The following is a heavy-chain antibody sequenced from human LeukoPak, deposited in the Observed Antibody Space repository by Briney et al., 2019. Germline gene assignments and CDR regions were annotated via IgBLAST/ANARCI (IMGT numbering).Heavy chain of an antibody. Sequence: GGSLRLSCAASGFTFSSYAMSCVRQAPGKGLEWVSSISGNTGSIFYADSVKGRFTFSRDNAKNTLYLQTNSMKAEDTAVYYSARGASSSWNPSGLDWRPKVKWYFDLWGRGTLVTVSS. CDR3: ARGASSSWNPSGLDWRPKVKWYFDL. V-gene: IGHV3-23*01. CDR2: ISGNTGSI. D-gene: IGHD6-13*01. CDR1: GFTFSSYA. J-gene: IGHJ2*01.